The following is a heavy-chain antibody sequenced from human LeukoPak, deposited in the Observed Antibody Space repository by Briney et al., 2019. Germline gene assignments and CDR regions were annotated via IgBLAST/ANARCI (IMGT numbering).Heavy chain of an antibody. J-gene: IGHJ6*03. CDR1: GGSISSHY. V-gene: IGHV4-59*11. Sequence: SETLSLTCTVSGGSISSHYWSGIRQPPGKGLGGIGYIYYSGRANYNPSPKSRVTIPVDTYKNQFSLKLSSVTAADTAVYCCARDNYYMDVWGKGTTVTVSS. CDR3: ARDNYYMDV. CDR2: IYYSGRA.